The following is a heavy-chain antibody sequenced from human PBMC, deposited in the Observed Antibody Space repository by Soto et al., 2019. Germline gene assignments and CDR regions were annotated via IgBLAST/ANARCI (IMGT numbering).Heavy chain of an antibody. J-gene: IGHJ4*02. CDR1: GGSISSGGYS. D-gene: IGHD2-15*01. Sequence: QLQLQESGSGLVKPSQTLSLTCAVSGGSISSGGYSWSWIRQPPGKGLAWIGSIYPSGTTYYTPSLNSRVTISVDRSKNQFSLKLSSVTAADTAVYYCARGQVVAAQHWCQGTLVTVSS. CDR2: IYPSGTT. V-gene: IGHV4-30-2*01. CDR3: ARGQVVAAQH.